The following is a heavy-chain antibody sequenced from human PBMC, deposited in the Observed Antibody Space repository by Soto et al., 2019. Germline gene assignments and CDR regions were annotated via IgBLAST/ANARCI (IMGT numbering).Heavy chain of an antibody. CDR1: GGTFSTYT. CDR2: IIPIIGII. J-gene: IGHJ6*02. Sequence: SVKVSCKASGGTFSTYTITWVRQAPGQGLEWMGRIIPIIGIINYAQKFQGRVTITADESTSTVYMELSTLRPEDTAVYYCAREGLVLVPTTVNSDYYYYAMDVWGQGTTVTVSS. V-gene: IGHV1-69*04. D-gene: IGHD4-17*01. CDR3: AREGLVLVPTTVNSDYYYYAMDV.